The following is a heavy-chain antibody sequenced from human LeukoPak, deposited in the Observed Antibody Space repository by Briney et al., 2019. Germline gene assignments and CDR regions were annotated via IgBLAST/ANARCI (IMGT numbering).Heavy chain of an antibody. D-gene: IGHD3-22*01. CDR3: ARGVGDYYDSSGPERDWFDP. Sequence: GGSLRLSCAASGFTFSSYDMHWVRQATGKGLEWVSAIGTAGDTYYPGSVKGRFTISGENAKNSLYLQMNSLRAGDTAVYYCARGVGDYYDSSGPERDWFDPWGQGTLVTVSS. V-gene: IGHV3-13*04. CDR2: IGTAGDT. CDR1: GFTFSSYD. J-gene: IGHJ5*02.